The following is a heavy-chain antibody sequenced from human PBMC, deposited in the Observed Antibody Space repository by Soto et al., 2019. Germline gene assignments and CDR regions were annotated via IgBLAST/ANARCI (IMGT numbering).Heavy chain of an antibody. J-gene: IGHJ6*02. CDR3: ARCISTNQSGGPYYYYGMDV. Sequence: QVQLQESGPGLVKPSQTLSLTCPVSGGSLNSVGYYWSWIRQHPGRGLEWIGYIYDSGPPYYNPSLRSRTTISVDTSKNQFSLKLSSVTAADTAVYYCARCISTNQSGGPYYYYGMDVWGQGTTVTVSS. D-gene: IGHD2-2*01. V-gene: IGHV4-31*03. CDR2: IYDSGPP. CDR1: GGSLNSVGYY.